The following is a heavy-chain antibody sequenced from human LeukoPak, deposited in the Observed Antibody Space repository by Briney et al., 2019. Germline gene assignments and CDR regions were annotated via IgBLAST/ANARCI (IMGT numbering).Heavy chain of an antibody. CDR1: GFTLSNVW. J-gene: IGHJ4*02. CDR3: TPLIGYCSGGSCRGVDY. V-gene: IGHV3-15*07. CDR2: IKSKSDGGTT. D-gene: IGHD2-15*01. Sequence: GGSLRLSCAASGFTLSNVWMNWVRQAPGKGLEWVGRIKSKSDGGTTDYAAPVKGRFTISRDDSKNTLYLQINSLKTEDTAVYYCTPLIGYCSGGSCRGVDYWGQGTLVTVSS.